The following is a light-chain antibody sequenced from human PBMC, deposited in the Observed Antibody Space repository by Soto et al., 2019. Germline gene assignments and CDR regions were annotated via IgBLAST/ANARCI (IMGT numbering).Light chain of an antibody. CDR2: AAS. V-gene: IGKV3D-15*01. CDR1: QGVSSN. J-gene: IGKJ3*01. CDR3: QQYNIWPFT. Sequence: ETVMTQSPATLSVSPGERATLSCRASQGVSSNLAWYQQKPGQAPRLLIYAASTRVTGIPARFSGSGSGTDFTLTISSLQSEDFAVYYCQQYNIWPFTFGPGTKVDIK.